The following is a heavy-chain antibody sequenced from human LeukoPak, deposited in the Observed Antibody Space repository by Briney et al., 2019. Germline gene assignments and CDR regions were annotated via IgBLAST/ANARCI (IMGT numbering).Heavy chain of an antibody. V-gene: IGHV3-30*02. CDR2: IRYDGSNK. Sequence: GGSLRLSCAASGFTFSSYGMHWVRQAPGKGLEWVAFIRYDGSNKYYADSVKGRFTISRDNSKNTLYLQMNSLRAEDTAVYYCAKDPPRRIQLWYRNYYGMDVWGQGTTVTVSS. J-gene: IGHJ6*02. D-gene: IGHD5-18*01. CDR1: GFTFSSYG. CDR3: AKDPPRRIQLWYRNYYGMDV.